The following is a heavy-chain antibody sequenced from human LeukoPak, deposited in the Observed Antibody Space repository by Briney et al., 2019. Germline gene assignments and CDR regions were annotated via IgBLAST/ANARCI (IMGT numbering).Heavy chain of an antibody. CDR1: GFTFSSYG. J-gene: IGHJ4*02. Sequence: GRSLRLSCAASGFTFSSYGMHWVRRAPGKGLEWVAVIWYDGSNKYYADSVKGRFTISRDNSKNTLYLQMNSLRAEDTAVYYCARARAMVFDYWGQGTLVTVSS. CDR3: ARARAMVFDY. V-gene: IGHV3-33*01. CDR2: IWYDGSNK. D-gene: IGHD5-18*01.